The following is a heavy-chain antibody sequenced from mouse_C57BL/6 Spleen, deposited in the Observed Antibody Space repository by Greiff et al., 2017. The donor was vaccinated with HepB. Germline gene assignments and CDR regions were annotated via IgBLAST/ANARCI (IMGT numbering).Heavy chain of an antibody. V-gene: IGHV5-4*01. CDR1: GFTFSSYA. Sequence: EVQLVESGGGLVKPGGSLKLSCAASGFTFSSYAMSWVRQTPEKRLEWVATISDGGSYTYYPDNVKGRFTISRDNAKNNLYLQMSHLKSEDTAMYYCARDGGLRDYAMDYWGQGTSVTVSS. D-gene: IGHD2-4*01. J-gene: IGHJ4*01. CDR2: ISDGGSYT. CDR3: ARDGGLRDYAMDY.